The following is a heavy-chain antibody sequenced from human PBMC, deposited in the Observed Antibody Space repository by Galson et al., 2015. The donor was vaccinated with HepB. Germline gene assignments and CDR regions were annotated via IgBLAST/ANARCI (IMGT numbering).Heavy chain of an antibody. CDR2: ISGSGGST. V-gene: IGHV3-23*01. CDR3: AKGYCSSTSCPSLELYYFDY. D-gene: IGHD2-2*01. CDR1: GFTFSSYA. Sequence: SLRLSCAASGFTFSSYAMSWVRQAPGKGLEWVSAISGSGGSTYYADSVKGRFTISRDNSKNTLYLQMNSLRAEDTAVYYCAKGYCSSTSCPSLELYYFDYWGQGTLVTVSS. J-gene: IGHJ4*02.